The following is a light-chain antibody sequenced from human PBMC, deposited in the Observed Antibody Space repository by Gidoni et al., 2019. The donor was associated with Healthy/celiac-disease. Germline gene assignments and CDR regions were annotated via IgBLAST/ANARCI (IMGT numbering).Light chain of an antibody. J-gene: IGLJ2*01. Sequence: SYVLTQPPSVSVDPEKTARITCWGNNIGSKSVHWYQHKPGKAPVLVIYYDSDRPSGIPERFSGSNSGNTATLTISRVEAGDEADYYCQVWDSSSDHHVVFGGGTKLTVL. CDR2: YDS. CDR1: NIGSKS. CDR3: QVWDSSSDHHVV. V-gene: IGLV3-21*04.